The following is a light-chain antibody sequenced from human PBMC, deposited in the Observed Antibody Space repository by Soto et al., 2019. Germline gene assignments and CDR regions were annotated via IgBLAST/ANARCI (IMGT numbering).Light chain of an antibody. CDR2: EAS. CDR1: QSVARK. J-gene: IGKJ5*01. CDR3: QQYTNWAPTP. V-gene: IGKV3-15*01. Sequence: EIILTQSSDTLSLSPGERATLSCRASQSVARKLAWYQQKPGPAPRLLIHEASIRATGIPARFSGSWSGTEFTLTISSLQSEAFAVYYCQQYTNWAPTPFGLATRLEIK.